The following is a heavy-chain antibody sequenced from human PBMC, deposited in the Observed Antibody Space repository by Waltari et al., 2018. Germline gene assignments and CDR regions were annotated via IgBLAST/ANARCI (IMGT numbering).Heavy chain of an antibody. CDR3: ARGGSRDGYNDLDY. CDR1: GGPLSSYA. V-gene: IGHV1-69*13. CDR2: IIPIFGTA. D-gene: IGHD3-16*01. J-gene: IGHJ4*02. Sequence: QVLLVQSGAEVMKPGSSVKVSCQASGGPLSSYAISCVRQAPGQGLEWMGGIIPIFGTANHAQKFQGRVTITADESTSTAYMELSSLRSEDTAVYYCARGGSRDGYNDLDYWCQGTLVTVSS.